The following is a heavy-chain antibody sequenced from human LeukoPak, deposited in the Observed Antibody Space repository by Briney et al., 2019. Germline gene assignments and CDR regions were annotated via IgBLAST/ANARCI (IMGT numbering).Heavy chain of an antibody. CDR1: GFTFSTYW. CDR2: LSADGSHK. J-gene: IGHJ4*02. Sequence: GGSLRLSCATSGFTFSTYWMHWVRQAPGKGLEWVAVLSADGSHKQFADAVKDRFAISRDNSKETLYLQMNGLRSEDTAIYYCAKGGVSDRGSWYGDYFDYWGQGTLVTVSS. D-gene: IGHD6-13*01. CDR3: AKGGVSDRGSWYGDYFDY. V-gene: IGHV3-30*18.